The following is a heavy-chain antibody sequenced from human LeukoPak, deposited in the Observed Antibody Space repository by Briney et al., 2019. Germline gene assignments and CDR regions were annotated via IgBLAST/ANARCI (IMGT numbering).Heavy chain of an antibody. V-gene: IGHV4-30-4*01. CDR1: GGSISSGDYY. Sequence: PSQTLSLTCTVSGGSISSGDYYWSWIRQPPGKGLEWIGYIYYSGSTYYNPSLKSRVTISVDTFKNQFSLKLSSVTAADTAVYYCARGASYYYGMDVWGQGTTVTVSS. CDR2: IYYSGST. J-gene: IGHJ6*02. CDR3: ARGASYYYGMDV.